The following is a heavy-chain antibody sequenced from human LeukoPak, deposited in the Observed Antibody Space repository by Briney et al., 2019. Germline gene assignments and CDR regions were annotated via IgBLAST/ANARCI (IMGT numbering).Heavy chain of an antibody. CDR2: INHSGST. V-gene: IGHV4-34*01. Sequence: SETLSLTCAVYGGSFSGYYWSWIRQPPGKGLEWIGEINHSGSTNYNPSLKSRVTISVDTSKNQFSLKLSSVTAADTAVYYCARVRGIAVAGTYNWFDPWGQGTLVTVSS. D-gene: IGHD6-19*01. CDR3: ARVRGIAVAGTYNWFDP. J-gene: IGHJ5*02. CDR1: GGSFSGYY.